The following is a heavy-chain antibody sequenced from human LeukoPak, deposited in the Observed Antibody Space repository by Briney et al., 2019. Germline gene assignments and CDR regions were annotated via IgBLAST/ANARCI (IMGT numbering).Heavy chain of an antibody. CDR1: GFIFSDYG. D-gene: IGHD3-10*01. V-gene: IGHV3-30*02. Sequence: GGSLRLSCAASGFIFSDYGMHWVRQAPGKGLEWVTLVRNDGSDKYYADSVKGRFTTSRDNSKNTLYQQMNSLRPEDTAVYYCAKHYYGSGSQKYYFDYWGQGTLVTVSS. CDR2: VRNDGSDK. J-gene: IGHJ4*02. CDR3: AKHYYGSGSQKYYFDY.